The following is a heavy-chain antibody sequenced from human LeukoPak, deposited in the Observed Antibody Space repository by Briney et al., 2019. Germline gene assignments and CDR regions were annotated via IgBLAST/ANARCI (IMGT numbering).Heavy chain of an antibody. J-gene: IGHJ6*03. CDR2: IKQDGSEK. CDR1: GFTFSSYW. CDR3: ARAPDYYYMDV. Sequence: GALRLSCAASGFTFSSYWMSWVRQAPGKGLEWVANIKQDGSEKYYVDSVKGRFTISRDNAKNSLYLQMNSLRAEDTAVYYCARAPDYYYMDVWGKGTTVTVSS. V-gene: IGHV3-7*01.